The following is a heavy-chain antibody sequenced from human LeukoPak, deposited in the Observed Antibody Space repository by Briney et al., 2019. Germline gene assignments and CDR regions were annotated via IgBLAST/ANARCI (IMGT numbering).Heavy chain of an antibody. CDR1: GGTFSSYA. V-gene: IGHV1-69*13. J-gene: IGHJ2*01. Sequence: ASVKVSCKASGGTFSSYAISWVRQAPGQGLEWMGGIIPIFGTANYAQKFQGRVTITADESTSTAYMELSSLRSEDTAVYYCARAPQPTSYGDYGKRYFDLWGRGTLVTVSS. CDR3: ARAPQPTSYGDYGKRYFDL. D-gene: IGHD4-17*01. CDR2: IIPIFGTA.